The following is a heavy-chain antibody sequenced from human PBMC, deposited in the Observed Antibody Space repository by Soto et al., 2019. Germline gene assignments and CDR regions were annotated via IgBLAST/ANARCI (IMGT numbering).Heavy chain of an antibody. CDR3: ARAQYGNAWYRFDL. V-gene: IGHV3-7*03. Sequence: PGGSLSLSCESSGFTFSGYWMSWVRQAPGKGLEWVADIKHDGSVQYYVDSVKGRLTISRDNAKKQLYLQMNGLRAEDTALYYCARAQYGNAWYRFDLWGQGTLVTVSS. CDR1: GFTFSGYW. CDR2: IKHDGSVQ. D-gene: IGHD4-17*01. J-gene: IGHJ4*02.